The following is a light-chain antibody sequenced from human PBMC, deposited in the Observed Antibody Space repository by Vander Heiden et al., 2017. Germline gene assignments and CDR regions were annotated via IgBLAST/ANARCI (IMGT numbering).Light chain of an antibody. Sequence: DIMMTQSPDALAVSRDERATINCKASQSVLYSANNKNYSAWYQQKQGQPPKLLIYWASTRESGVPDRFSGSGSGTDFTLTISSLQAEDVAAYYCQQYYSTPYTFGQGTKLEIK. J-gene: IGKJ2*01. CDR1: QSVLYSANNKNY. CDR2: WAS. CDR3: QQYYSTPYT. V-gene: IGKV4-1*01.